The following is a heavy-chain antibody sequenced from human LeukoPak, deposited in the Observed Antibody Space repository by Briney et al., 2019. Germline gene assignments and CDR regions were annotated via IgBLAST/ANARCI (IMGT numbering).Heavy chain of an antibody. CDR2: IYYSGST. CDR1: GGSISSGDYY. Sequence: SETLSLTCTVSGGSISSGDYYWSWIRQPPGKGLEWIGYIYYSGSTHYNPSLKSRVTISVDTSKNQFSLKLSSVTAADTAVYYCARGWGSEFDWFDPWGQGTLVTVSS. CDR3: ARGWGSEFDWFDP. V-gene: IGHV4-30-4*01. D-gene: IGHD3-16*01. J-gene: IGHJ5*02.